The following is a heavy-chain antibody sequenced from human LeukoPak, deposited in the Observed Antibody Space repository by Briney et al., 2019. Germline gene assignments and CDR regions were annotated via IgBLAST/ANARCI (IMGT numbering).Heavy chain of an antibody. D-gene: IGHD2-2*01. CDR2: IYTSGST. CDR1: GGSISSSSYY. CDR3: ASKSVVPAALSYYYGMDV. V-gene: IGHV4-61*02. Sequence: PSETLSLTCTVSGGSISSSSYYWSWIRQPAGKGLEWIGRIYTSGSTNYNPSLKSRVTMSVDTSKNQFSLKLSSVTAADTAVYYCASKSVVPAALSYYYGMDVWGQGTTVTVSS. J-gene: IGHJ6*02.